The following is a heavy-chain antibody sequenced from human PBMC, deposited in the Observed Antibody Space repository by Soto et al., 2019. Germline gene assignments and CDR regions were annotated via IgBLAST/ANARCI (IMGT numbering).Heavy chain of an antibody. CDR3: ARDYYRFNSGYGFSMDV. Sequence: QVQLVESGGGVVQPGRSLRLSCAASGFTFSSYAMHWVRQAPGKGLDWVAVISYDGSNKYYADSVKGRFTISRDNSKNTLYLQMNSLSAEDTAVYYCARDYYRFNSGYGFSMDVWGQGTTVTVSS. D-gene: IGHD5-12*01. J-gene: IGHJ6*02. V-gene: IGHV3-30-3*01. CDR1: GFTFSSYA. CDR2: ISYDGSNK.